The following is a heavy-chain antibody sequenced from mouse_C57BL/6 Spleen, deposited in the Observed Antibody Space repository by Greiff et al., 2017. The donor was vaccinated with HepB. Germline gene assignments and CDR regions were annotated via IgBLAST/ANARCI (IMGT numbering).Heavy chain of an antibody. CDR2: IDPSDSYT. D-gene: IGHD3-2*02. Sequence: QVQLKESGAELVRPGTSVKLSCKASGYTFTSYWIHWVKQRPGQGLEWIGVIDPSDSYTNYNQKFKGKATLTVDTSSSTAYMQLSSLTSEDSAVYYCARGDSSGYSYFDYWGQGTTLTVSS. CDR3: ARGDSSGYSYFDY. CDR1: GYTFTSYW. V-gene: IGHV1-59*01. J-gene: IGHJ2*01.